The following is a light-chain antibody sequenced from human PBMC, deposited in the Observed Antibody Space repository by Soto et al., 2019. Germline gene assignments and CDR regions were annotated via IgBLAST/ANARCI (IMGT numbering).Light chain of an antibody. Sequence: IVLPQSAGTVSLSPGDSATLSCRASQSISSTYLAWYKKPPGQAPRLLIYGASRRATGIPDRVSGILSGKAVTIPLSRLEPEEGAVDYGQPRSNWPRTLGPGAKV. CDR1: QSISSTY. V-gene: IGKV3D-20*02. J-gene: IGKJ1*01. CDR2: GAS. CDR3: QPRSNWPRT.